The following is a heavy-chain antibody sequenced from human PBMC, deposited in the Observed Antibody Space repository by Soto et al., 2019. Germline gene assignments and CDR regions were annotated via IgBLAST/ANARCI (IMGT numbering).Heavy chain of an antibody. Sequence: QVQLQQWGAGLLKPSETLSLTCAVYGWSFSGYYWSWIRQPPGKGLEWIGEINHSGSTNYNPSLKSRVTISVDTSKNQVSRRLSSVPAADTAVYYCARIWGDALAIWGRGTMVTVSS. D-gene: IGHD3-10*01. V-gene: IGHV4-34*01. CDR2: INHSGST. CDR3: ARIWGDALAI. CDR1: GWSFSGYY. J-gene: IGHJ3*02.